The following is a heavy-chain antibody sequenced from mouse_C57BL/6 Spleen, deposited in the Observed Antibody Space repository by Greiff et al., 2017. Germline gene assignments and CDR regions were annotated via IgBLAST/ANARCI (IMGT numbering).Heavy chain of an antibody. Sequence: VQLQQSGAELVKPGASVTISCKASGYAFSSYWMNWVKQRPGKGLEWIGQIYPGDGGTNYNGKFKGKATLTADKSSSTAYMQLSSLTSEDSAVYFCARWDVRGYFDYWGQGTTLTVSS. CDR3: ARWDVRGYFDY. V-gene: IGHV1-80*01. D-gene: IGHD4-1*01. CDR1: GYAFSSYW. CDR2: IYPGDGGT. J-gene: IGHJ2*01.